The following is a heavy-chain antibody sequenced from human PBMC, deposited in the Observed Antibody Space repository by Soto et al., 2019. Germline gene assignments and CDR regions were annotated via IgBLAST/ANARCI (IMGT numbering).Heavy chain of an antibody. V-gene: IGHV3-23*01. J-gene: IGHJ4*02. Sequence: GGSLRLSCAASGFTFSSYAMTWLRQAPGKGLEWVSVISASGDTIYYAESVEGRFTISRDNSNSSLFLRMDRLTADDTAVYFCAKDKDIAAAAYYFDYWGQGTLVTVSS. D-gene: IGHD6-13*01. CDR1: GFTFSSYA. CDR3: AKDKDIAAAAYYFDY. CDR2: ISASGDTI.